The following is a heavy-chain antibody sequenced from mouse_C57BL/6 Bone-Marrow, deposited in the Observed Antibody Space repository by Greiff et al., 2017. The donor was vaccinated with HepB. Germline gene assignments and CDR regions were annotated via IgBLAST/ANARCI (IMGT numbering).Heavy chain of an antibody. Sequence: EVMLVESGGGLVKPGGSLKLSCAASGFTFSDYGMHWVRQAPEKGLEWVAYISSGSSTIYYADTVKGRFTISRDNAKNTLFLQMTSLRSEDTAMYYCARPYPRGGFAYWGQGTLVTVSA. CDR3: ARPYPRGGFAY. V-gene: IGHV5-17*01. J-gene: IGHJ3*01. CDR1: GFTFSDYG. CDR2: ISSGSSTI. D-gene: IGHD2-10*01.